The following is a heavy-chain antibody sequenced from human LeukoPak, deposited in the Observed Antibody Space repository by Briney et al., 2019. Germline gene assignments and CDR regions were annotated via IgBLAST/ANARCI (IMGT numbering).Heavy chain of an antibody. Sequence: ASVTVSCKASGYTFNSYDINWVRQATGQGLEWMGWMNPNSGNTGYAQKFQGRVTMTKNTSITTAYMDLSSLRSEDTAVYYCARALSWTTESYYYMDVWGKGTTVTVSS. V-gene: IGHV1-8*01. J-gene: IGHJ6*03. CDR1: GYTFNSYD. D-gene: IGHD3/OR15-3a*01. CDR3: ARALSWTTESYYYMDV. CDR2: MNPNSGNT.